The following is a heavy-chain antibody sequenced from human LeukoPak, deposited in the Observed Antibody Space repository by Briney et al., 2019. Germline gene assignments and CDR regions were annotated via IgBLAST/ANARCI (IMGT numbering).Heavy chain of an antibody. CDR2: ISSSDTTI. V-gene: IGHV3-48*03. Sequence: PGGSLRLSCAASGFTFSSYEMTWVRQAPGKGLGWVSNISSSDTTIHYADSVKGRFTISRDNARNSLYLQMNSLRAEDTAVYYCARSRRDNYYCYYGMDVWGQGTTVTVSS. J-gene: IGHJ6*02. D-gene: IGHD5-24*01. CDR3: ARSRRDNYYCYYGMDV. CDR1: GFTFSSYE.